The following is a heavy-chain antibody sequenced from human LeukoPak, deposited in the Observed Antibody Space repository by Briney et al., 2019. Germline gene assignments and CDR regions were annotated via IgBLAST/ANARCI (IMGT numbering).Heavy chain of an antibody. CDR2: INHSGST. CDR1: GGSFSGYY. J-gene: IGHJ4*02. V-gene: IGHV4-34*01. D-gene: IGHD2-2*01. CDR3: ARVRYCSSTSCYAERGYFDY. Sequence: SETLSLTCAVYGGSFSGYYWSWIRQPPGKGLEWIGEINHSGSTNYNPSLKSRVTISVDTSKNQFSLKLSSVTAADTAVYYCARVRYCSSTSCYAERGYFDYWGQGTLVTVSS.